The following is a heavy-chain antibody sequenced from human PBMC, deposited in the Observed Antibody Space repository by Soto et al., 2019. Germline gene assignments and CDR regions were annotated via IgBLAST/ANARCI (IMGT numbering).Heavy chain of an antibody. Sequence: GGSLRLSCAASGFTFSRHAMSWVRQAPGKGLEWVSAMSGSGGSTYYADSVKGRFTISRDNSKNTLYLQMNSLRAEDTAVYYCAKGLKISMIGSRGDYCGQGTLVTVSS. CDR2: MSGSGGST. D-gene: IGHD3-22*01. CDR3: AKGLKISMIGSRGDY. V-gene: IGHV3-23*01. J-gene: IGHJ4*02. CDR1: GFTFSRHA.